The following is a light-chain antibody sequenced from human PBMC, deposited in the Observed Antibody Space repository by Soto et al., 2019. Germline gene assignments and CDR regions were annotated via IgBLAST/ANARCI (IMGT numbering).Light chain of an antibody. CDR1: QSVRTK. CDR3: QQYGDSPLT. Sequence: EIVMTQSPATLSVSPGEGATLSCRASQSVRTKLAWYQQKAGQAPRLLIYGASSRATGIPDRFSGSGSGTDFTLTISRLEPEDFAVYHCQQYGDSPLTFGGGTKVDIK. V-gene: IGKV3-20*01. J-gene: IGKJ4*01. CDR2: GAS.